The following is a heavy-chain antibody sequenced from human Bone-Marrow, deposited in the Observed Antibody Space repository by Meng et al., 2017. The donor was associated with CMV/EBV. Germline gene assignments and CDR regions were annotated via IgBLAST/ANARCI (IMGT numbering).Heavy chain of an antibody. CDR2: INSDGSST. CDR3: ARDYSSSWYKGRGYFDY. J-gene: IGHJ4*02. V-gene: IGHV3-74*01. Sequence: GESLKISCAASGFTFSSYWMHWVRQAPGKGLVWVSRINSDGSSTSYADSVKGRFTISRDNAKNTLYLQMNSLRAEDTAVYFCARDYSSSWYKGRGYFDYWGQGTLVTVSS. D-gene: IGHD6-13*01. CDR1: GFTFSSYW.